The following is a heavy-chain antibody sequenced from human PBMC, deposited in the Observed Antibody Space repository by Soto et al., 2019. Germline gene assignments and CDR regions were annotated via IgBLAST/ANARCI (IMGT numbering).Heavy chain of an antibody. CDR2: IYFTGNT. CDR1: DGSITSSSHF. CDR3: AGQTFTIAAASYGRSNWFDP. Sequence: SDTLSLTCSASDGSITSSSHFWGWVRQPPGKGLEWIGTIYFTGNTYYTPSLKSRLTMSIDTSKNEFSLRLNSVTAADTAVYYCAGQTFTIAAASYGRSNWFDPWGPGTLVTVSS. J-gene: IGHJ5*02. V-gene: IGHV4-39*01. D-gene: IGHD6-25*01.